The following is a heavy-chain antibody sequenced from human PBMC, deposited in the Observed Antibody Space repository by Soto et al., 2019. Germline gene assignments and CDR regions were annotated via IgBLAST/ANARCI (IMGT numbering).Heavy chain of an antibody. CDR2: IDGEGSSI. CDR1: GFTFIRHW. V-gene: IGHV3-74*01. CDR3: AREIIAVMGQIRWFEP. D-gene: IGHD6-19*01. Sequence: EVQLVESGGGLVQPGGSLRLSCAASGFTFIRHWMHWFRQAPGKGPVWVSRIDGEGSSIAYADSVEGRFTISRDNSRHTMYLQMNGLRVEDTAIYYCAREIIAVMGQIRWFEPWGQGTLVTV. J-gene: IGHJ5*02.